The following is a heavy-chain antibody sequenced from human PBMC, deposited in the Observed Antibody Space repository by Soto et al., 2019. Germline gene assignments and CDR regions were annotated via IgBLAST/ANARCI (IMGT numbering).Heavy chain of an antibody. Sequence: QVQLQESGPGLVKPSQTLSLTCTVSGGSISSGGYYWSWIRQHPGKGLEWIGYIYYSGSTYYNPSLKSRVTISADTSKNQFSLKLSSATAADTAVYYCARGGLGYCSGGSCYSAELSRYYYGMDVWGQGTTVTVSS. J-gene: IGHJ6*02. V-gene: IGHV4-31*03. CDR3: ARGGLGYCSGGSCYSAELSRYYYGMDV. CDR1: GGSISSGGYY. CDR2: IYYSGST. D-gene: IGHD2-15*01.